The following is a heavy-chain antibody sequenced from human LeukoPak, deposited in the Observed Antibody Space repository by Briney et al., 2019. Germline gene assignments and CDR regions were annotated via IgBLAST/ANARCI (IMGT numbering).Heavy chain of an antibody. V-gene: IGHV1-69*06. D-gene: IGHD3-9*01. CDR1: GGTFSSYA. Sequence: ASVKVSCKASGGTFSSYAFSWVRQAPGQGLVWMGGIIPIFDSANYAQKFQGRVTITADKSTSTVYMELNSLGSEDTAIYYCAKVTRRINKDHILTASKSSYYYYYMDVWGKGTTVTVSS. CDR2: IIPIFDSA. J-gene: IGHJ6*03. CDR3: AKVTRRINKDHILTASKSSYYYYYMDV.